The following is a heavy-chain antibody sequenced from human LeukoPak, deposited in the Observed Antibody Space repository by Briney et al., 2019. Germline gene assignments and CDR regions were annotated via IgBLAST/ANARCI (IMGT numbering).Heavy chain of an antibody. CDR1: GYTFTIYA. CDR2: INTNTGNP. Sequence: RASVTVSCMPSGYTFTIYAMNWVRQAPGQGREGMGWINTNTGNPTYPQGFRGRFVFSLDTSVSTAYLQISSLKAEDTAVYYCARDGVGGWYFDYWGQGTLVPVSS. D-gene: IGHD6-19*01. J-gene: IGHJ4*02. V-gene: IGHV7-4-1*02. CDR3: ARDGVGGWYFDY.